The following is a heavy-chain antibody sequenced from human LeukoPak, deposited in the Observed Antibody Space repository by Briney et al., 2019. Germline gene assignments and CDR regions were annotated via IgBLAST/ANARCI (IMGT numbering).Heavy chain of an antibody. V-gene: IGHV1-2*02. CDR3: ARGSSNWSTRFHS. CDR1: GYTFTNFD. J-gene: IGHJ4*02. D-gene: IGHD6-13*01. Sequence: GALVKVSCKASGYTFTNFDTHWVRQAPGQGLEWMGWINPDSGDSNYTQHFQGRVTMTRDTSISTAYMELSRLRSDDTAVYYCARGSSNWSTRFHSWGQGTLVTVSS. CDR2: INPDSGDS.